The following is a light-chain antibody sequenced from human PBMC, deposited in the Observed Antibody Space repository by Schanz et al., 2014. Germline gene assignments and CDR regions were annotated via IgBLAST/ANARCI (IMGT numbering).Light chain of an antibody. Sequence: QSVLTQPPSASGTPGQRVTISCSGTSSNIGANAVNWYQQLPGTAPKLLIYSNNQRPSGVPDRFSGSKSGTSASLAISGLQSEDEADYYVAAWDDRLNGWVFGGGTKLPVL. CDR1: SSNIGANA. CDR3: AAWDDRLNGWV. V-gene: IGLV1-44*01. J-gene: IGLJ3*02. CDR2: SNN.